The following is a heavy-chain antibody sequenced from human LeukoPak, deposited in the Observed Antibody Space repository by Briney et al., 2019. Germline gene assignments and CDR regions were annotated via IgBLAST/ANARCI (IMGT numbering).Heavy chain of an antibody. CDR2: ISGSGGST. Sequence: GGSLRLSCAASGFTFSSYAMSWVRQAPGKGLEWVSAISGSGGSTYYADSVKGRFTISRDNSKNTLYLQMSSLRAEDTAVYYCAKGKDDSSGWYFFYWGQGTLVTVSS. V-gene: IGHV3-23*01. J-gene: IGHJ4*02. CDR1: GFTFSSYA. CDR3: AKGKDDSSGWYFFY. D-gene: IGHD6-19*01.